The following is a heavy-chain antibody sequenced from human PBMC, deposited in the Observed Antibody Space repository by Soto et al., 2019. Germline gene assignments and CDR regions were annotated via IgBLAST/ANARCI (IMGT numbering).Heavy chain of an antibody. CDR2: IYYSGST. CDR1: GGSISSSSYY. V-gene: IGHV4-39*01. D-gene: IGHD6-19*01. Sequence: SETLSLTCTVSGGSISSSSYYWGWIRQPPGKGLEWIGSIYYSGSTYYNPSLKSRVTISVDTSKNQFSLKLSSVTAADTAVYYCASSPLGGWYVYWGQGTLVTVSS. J-gene: IGHJ4*02. CDR3: ASSPLGGWYVY.